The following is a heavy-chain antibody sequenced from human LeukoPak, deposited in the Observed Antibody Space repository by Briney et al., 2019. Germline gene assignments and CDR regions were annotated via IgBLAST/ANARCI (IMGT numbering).Heavy chain of an antibody. D-gene: IGHD6-6*01. CDR1: GFTFSSYA. CDR2: INSDGSST. Sequence: GESLRLSCAASGFTFSSYAMSWVRQAPGKGLVWVSRINSDGSSTSYADSVKGRFTISRDNAKNTLYLQMNSLRAEDTAVYYCARAFRGGYSSSFGYWGQGTLVTVSS. J-gene: IGHJ4*02. CDR3: ARAFRGGYSSSFGY. V-gene: IGHV3-74*01.